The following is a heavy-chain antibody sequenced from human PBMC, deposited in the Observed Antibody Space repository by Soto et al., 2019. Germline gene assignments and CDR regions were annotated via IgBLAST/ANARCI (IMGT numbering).Heavy chain of an antibody. Sequence: QVHLVQSGGEVKKPGASVKVSCKASGYTLKNYGIGWVRQAPGLGPEWVGWIKVDNGDTKYAEKLQGRVTLTTDTTSSTGDMGPKNLKSDRTGLYFFSGSRYVFGFWGQGTLVTVSS. CDR2: IKVDNGDT. V-gene: IGHV1-18*01. CDR3: SGSRYVFGF. D-gene: IGHD1-1*01. CDR1: GYTLKNYG. J-gene: IGHJ4*02.